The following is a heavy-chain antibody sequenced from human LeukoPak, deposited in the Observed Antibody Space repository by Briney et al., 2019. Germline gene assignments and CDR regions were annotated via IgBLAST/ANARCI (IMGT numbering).Heavy chain of an antibody. CDR3: ARASWVLRFLEWFDP. V-gene: IGHV4-59*12. D-gene: IGHD3-3*01. Sequence: PSETLSLTCTVSGGSISSYYWSWIRQPPGKGLEWIGYIYHSGSTYYNPSLKSRVTISVDRSKNQFSLKLSSVTAADTAVYYCARASWVLRFLEWFDPWGQGTLVTVSS. CDR1: GGSISSYY. CDR2: IYHSGST. J-gene: IGHJ5*02.